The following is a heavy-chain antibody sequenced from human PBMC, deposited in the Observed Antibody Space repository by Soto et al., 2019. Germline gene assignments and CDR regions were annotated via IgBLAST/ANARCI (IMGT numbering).Heavy chain of an antibody. V-gene: IGHV3-21*06. CDR1: GFTFTRYS. CDR3: ARESEDLTSNFDY. Sequence: EVQLVESGGGLVKPGGSLRLSCAPSGFTFTRYSMNWVRQAPGKGLEWVSSISSTTNYIYYGDSMKGRFTISRDNAKNSLYLEMNSLRAEDTAVYYCARESEDLTSNFDYWGQGTLVTVSS. CDR2: ISSTTNYI. J-gene: IGHJ4*02.